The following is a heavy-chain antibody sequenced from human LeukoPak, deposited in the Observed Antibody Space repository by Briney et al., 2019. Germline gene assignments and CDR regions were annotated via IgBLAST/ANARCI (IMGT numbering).Heavy chain of an antibody. Sequence: SETLSLTCAVYGGSFSGYYWSWIRQPPGKGLEWIGEINHSGSTNYNPSLKSRVTISVDTSKNQFSLKLSSVTAADTAVYYRARARTRRDIVVVPAAPRGGYYYYGMDVWGQGTTVTVSS. D-gene: IGHD2-2*01. CDR1: GGSFSGYY. V-gene: IGHV4-34*01. CDR2: INHSGST. CDR3: ARARTRRDIVVVPAAPRGGYYYYGMDV. J-gene: IGHJ6*02.